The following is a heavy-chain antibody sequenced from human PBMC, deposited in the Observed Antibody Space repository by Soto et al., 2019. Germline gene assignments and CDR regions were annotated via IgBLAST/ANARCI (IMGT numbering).Heavy chain of an antibody. V-gene: IGHV4-34*01. CDR1: GGSFSGYY. D-gene: IGHD3-10*01. J-gene: IGHJ6*02. CDR2: ISHSGTT. Sequence: QVQLQQWGAGLLKPSETLSLTCAVYGGSFSGYYWTWIRQSPGKGLEWIGEISHSGTTNYNPSLQSRVTMSVNRSENHVSLKLSSVTDADTGVYYCARSIVFNMGSMRRNYGFDVWGQGTTVNVTS. CDR3: ARSIVFNMGSMRRNYGFDV.